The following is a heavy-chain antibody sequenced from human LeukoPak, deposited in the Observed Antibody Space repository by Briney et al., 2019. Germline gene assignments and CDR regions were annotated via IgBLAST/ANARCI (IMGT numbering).Heavy chain of an antibody. V-gene: IGHV4-59*08. D-gene: IGHD3-22*01. CDR2: IYYSGST. CDR3: ASSTMIVPWGAFDI. CDR1: GGPISSYY. J-gene: IGHJ3*02. Sequence: SETLSLTCTVSGGPISSYYWSWIRQPPGKGLEWIGYIYYSGSTNYNPSLKSRVTISVDTSKNQFSLKLSSVTAADTAVYYCASSTMIVPWGAFDIWGQGTMVTVSS.